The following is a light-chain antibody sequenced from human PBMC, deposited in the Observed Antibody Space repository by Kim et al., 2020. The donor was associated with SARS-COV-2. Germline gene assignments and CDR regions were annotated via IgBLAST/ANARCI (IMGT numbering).Light chain of an antibody. CDR1: QNVRSTD. V-gene: IGKV3-20*01. CDR3: QHYGTSLGT. J-gene: IGKJ1*01. Sequence: IVLAQSPGTLSLSPGERATLSCRASQNVRSTDLAWYQQRPGQAPRLLIYDASNRATGIPDRFSGSGSGTDFSLTISRLKPEDFAVYYCQHYGTSLGTFGQGTKVDIK. CDR2: DAS.